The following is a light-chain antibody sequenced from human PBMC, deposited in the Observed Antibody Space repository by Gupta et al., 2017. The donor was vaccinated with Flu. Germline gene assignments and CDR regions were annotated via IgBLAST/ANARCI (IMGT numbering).Light chain of an antibody. CDR1: GASFESGS. V-gene: IGLV6-57*03. CDR3: QACDDTNPVV. CDR2: DDS. Sequence: VAISATRSGASFESGSVKWYRQRPSSAPSLMIYDDSDGPPEVADRVSGSSDNSANTASLTITGLRKEDEADYYCQACDDTNPVVFGRGTTLTVL. J-gene: IGLJ3*02.